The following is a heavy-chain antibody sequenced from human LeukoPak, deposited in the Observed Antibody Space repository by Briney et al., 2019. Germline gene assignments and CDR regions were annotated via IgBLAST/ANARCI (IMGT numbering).Heavy chain of an antibody. CDR3: ARDARGSSYMDV. CDR2: IYYSGST. V-gene: IGHV4-59*02. CDR1: GGSVSFYY. D-gene: IGHD3-10*01. Sequence: SETLSLTCTVSGGSVSFYYRSWIRQPPGKGLEWIGYIYYSGSTNYNPSLKSRVTISVDASKNQFSLKVSSVTAADTAVYYCARDARGSSYMDVWGQGTTVTVSS. J-gene: IGHJ6*02.